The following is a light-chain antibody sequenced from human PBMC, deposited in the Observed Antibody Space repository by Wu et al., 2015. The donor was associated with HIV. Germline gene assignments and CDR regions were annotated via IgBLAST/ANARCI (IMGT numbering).Light chain of an antibody. CDR1: QSVSSSY. J-gene: IGKJ3*01. CDR2: GAS. Sequence: EIVMTQSPATLSLSPGERATLSCRASQSVSSSYLAWYQQKPGQAPRLLIYGASSRATGIPDRFSGSGSGTDFTLTISRLEPEDFAVYYCQQYGSSPLITFGPGTKVDIK. CDR3: QQYGSSPLIT. V-gene: IGKV3-20*01.